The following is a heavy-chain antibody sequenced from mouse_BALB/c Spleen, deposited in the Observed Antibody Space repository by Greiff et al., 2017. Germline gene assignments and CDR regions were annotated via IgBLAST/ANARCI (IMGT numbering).Heavy chain of an antibody. D-gene: IGHD1-3*01. CDR2: ISNGGGST. V-gene: IGHV5-12-2*01. J-gene: IGHJ4*01. Sequence: EVHLVESGGGLVQPGGSLKLSCAASGFTFSSYTMSWVRQTPEKRLEWVAYISNGGGSTYYPDTVKGRFTISRDNAKNTLYLQMSSLKSEDTAMYYCARHEYIYWGQGTSVTVSS. CDR3: ARHEYIY. CDR1: GFTFSSYT.